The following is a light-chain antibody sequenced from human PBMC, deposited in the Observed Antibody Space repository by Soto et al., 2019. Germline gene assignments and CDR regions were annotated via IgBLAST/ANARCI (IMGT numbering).Light chain of an antibody. Sequence: DVQMTQSPSSLSASVGDTVTITCRAGQSISTWLAWHQQKPNKAPKSLISGASNLQSGVPSRFSGSGSGTDFTPTISSLQPEDFATYYCQQYSTYPWTFGQGTKVDIK. CDR2: GAS. V-gene: IGKV1D-16*01. CDR1: QSISTW. CDR3: QQYSTYPWT. J-gene: IGKJ1*01.